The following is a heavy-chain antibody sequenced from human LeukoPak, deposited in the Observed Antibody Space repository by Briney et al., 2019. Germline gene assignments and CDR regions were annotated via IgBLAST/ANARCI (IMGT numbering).Heavy chain of an antibody. CDR2: INHSGST. CDR3: ARGTDYYGSGSYVYYYGMDV. Sequence: SETLSLTCAVYGGSFSGYYWSWIRQPPGKGLEWIGEINHSGSTNYNPSLKSRVTISVDTSKNQFSLKLSSVTAADTAVYYCARGTDYYGSGSYVYYYGMDVWAQGTTVSVSS. V-gene: IGHV4-34*01. J-gene: IGHJ6*02. D-gene: IGHD3-10*01. CDR1: GGSFSGYY.